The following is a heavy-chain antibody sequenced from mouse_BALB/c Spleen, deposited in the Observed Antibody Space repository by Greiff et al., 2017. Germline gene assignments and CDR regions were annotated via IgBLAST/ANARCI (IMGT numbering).Heavy chain of an antibody. D-gene: IGHD2-1*01. CDR2: IWSGGST. J-gene: IGHJ4*01. Sequence: VQGVESGPGLVQPSQSLSITCTVSGFSLTSYGVHWVRQSPGKGLEWLGVIWSGGSTDYNAAFISRLSISKDNSKSQVFFKMNSLQANDTAIYYCARNYYDYDDMDYWGQGTSVTVSS. CDR3: ARNYYDYDDMDY. CDR1: GFSLTSYG. V-gene: IGHV2-2*02.